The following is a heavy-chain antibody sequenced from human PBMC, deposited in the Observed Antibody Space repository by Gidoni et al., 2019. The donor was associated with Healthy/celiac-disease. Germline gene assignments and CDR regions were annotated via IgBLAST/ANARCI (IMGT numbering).Heavy chain of an antibody. CDR1: GYSFTSYW. CDR2: IYPGDSDT. D-gene: IGHD4-17*01. CDR3: ARQDFSRSDYGDYYYGMDV. Sequence: EVQLVQSGAEVKKPGESLKISCKGSGYSFTSYWIGWVRQMPGKGLEWMGIIYPGDSDTRYSPSFQGQVTISADKSISTAYLQWSSLKASDTAMYYCARQDFSRSDYGDYYYGMDVWGQGTTVTVSS. V-gene: IGHV5-51*01. J-gene: IGHJ6*02.